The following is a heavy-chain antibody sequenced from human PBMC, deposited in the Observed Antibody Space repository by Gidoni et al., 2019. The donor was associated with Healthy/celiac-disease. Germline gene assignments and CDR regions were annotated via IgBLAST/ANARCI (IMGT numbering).Heavy chain of an antibody. J-gene: IGHJ4*02. V-gene: IGHV4-34*01. CDR1: GGSFSGYY. D-gene: IGHD6-19*01. Sequence: QVQLQQWGAGLLKPSETLSLTCAVYGGSFSGYYWSWIRQPPGKGLEWIGEINHSGSTNYNPSLKSRVTISVDTSKNQFSLKLSSVTAADTAVYYCARGLHGSGWPFDYWGQGTLVTVSS. CDR2: INHSGST. CDR3: ARGLHGSGWPFDY.